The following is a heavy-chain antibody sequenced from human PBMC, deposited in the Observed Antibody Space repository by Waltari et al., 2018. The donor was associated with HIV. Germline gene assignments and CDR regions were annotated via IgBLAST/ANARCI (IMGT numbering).Heavy chain of an antibody. Sequence: QVQLVQSGAAVEKPGASMKVSCTASGYTYITHGIAWVRQATRQGLDWMGWISAHNGNTIYAQKFQDRITMTIDTSSKSAYLQLRSLRSDDTAIYYCARVVRDLVGATVDHWGPGTLVTVSS. CDR1: GYTYITHG. J-gene: IGHJ4*02. D-gene: IGHD1-26*01. CDR3: ARVVRDLVGATVDH. V-gene: IGHV1-18*01. CDR2: ISAHNGNT.